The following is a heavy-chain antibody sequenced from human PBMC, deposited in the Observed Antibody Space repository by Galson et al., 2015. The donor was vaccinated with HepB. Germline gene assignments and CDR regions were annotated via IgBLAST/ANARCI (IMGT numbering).Heavy chain of an antibody. CDR2: IYPSDSDA. CDR1: GYSFTTYW. CDR3: ARRDVNKAFDI. J-gene: IGHJ3*02. Sequence: QSGAEVKKPGESLKISCKASGYSFTTYWIGWVRQMPGKGLEWVGIIYPSDSDARYSPSFQGQVTISVDKSISTAYLQWSSLEASDTAMYYCARRDVNKAFDIWGQGTMLIVSS. V-gene: IGHV5-51*03. D-gene: IGHD1/OR15-1a*01.